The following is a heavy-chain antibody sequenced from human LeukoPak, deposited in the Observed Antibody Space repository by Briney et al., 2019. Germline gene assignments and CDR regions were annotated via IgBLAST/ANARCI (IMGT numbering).Heavy chain of an antibody. V-gene: IGHV3-74*01. CDR1: GFTFDDYA. CDR2: IKSDGSTT. D-gene: IGHD5-18*01. CDR3: ARVVDTHFDY. J-gene: IGHJ4*02. Sequence: PGGSLRLSCAASGFTFDDYAMHWVRQAPGKGLVWVSRIKSDGSTTTYADSVKGRFTISRDNAKNTLYLQMNSLRAEDTAVYYCARVVDTHFDYWGQGTLVTVSS.